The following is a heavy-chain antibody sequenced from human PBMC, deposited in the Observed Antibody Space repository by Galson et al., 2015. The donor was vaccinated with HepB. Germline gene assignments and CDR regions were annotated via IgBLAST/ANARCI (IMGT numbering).Heavy chain of an antibody. CDR3: ARAGGDRNDYVWGSYRYNGY. V-gene: IGHV4-30-4*01. CDR1: GGFISSDDY. CDR2: IYYSGST. J-gene: IGHJ4*02. D-gene: IGHD3-16*02. Sequence: TLSLTCTVSGGFISSDDYWTWIRQPPGKGLEWIGYIYYSGSTYYNPSLTSRVTISIETPKNQFSLRLNSVTAADTAVYYCARAGGDRNDYVWGSYRYNGYWGQGILVTVSS.